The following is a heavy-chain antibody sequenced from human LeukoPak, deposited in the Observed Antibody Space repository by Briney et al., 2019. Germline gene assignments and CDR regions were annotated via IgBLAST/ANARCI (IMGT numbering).Heavy chain of an antibody. D-gene: IGHD5-18*01. V-gene: IGHV3-48*03. CDR1: GFTFSSYE. CDR3: ARDLRGYSYVPYYYYYYYMDV. Sequence: QPGGSLRLSCAASGFTFSSYEMNWVRQAPGKGLEWVSYISSSGSTIYYADSVKGRFTISRDNAKNSLYLQMNSLRAEDTAVYYCARDLRGYSYVPYYYYYYYMDVWGKGTTVTISS. J-gene: IGHJ6*03. CDR2: ISSSGSTI.